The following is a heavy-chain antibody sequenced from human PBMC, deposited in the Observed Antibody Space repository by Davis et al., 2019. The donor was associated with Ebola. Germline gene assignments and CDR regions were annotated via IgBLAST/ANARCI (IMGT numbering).Heavy chain of an antibody. V-gene: IGHV3-9*01. J-gene: IGHJ5*02. CDR2: ISWNSGSI. CDR3: AKPSRITMIVGGWFDP. CDR1: GFTFDDYA. Sequence: GGSLRLSCAASGFTFDDYAMHWVRQAPGKGLEWVSGISWNSGSIGYADSVKGRFTISRDNSKNTLYLQMNSLRAEDTAVYYCAKPSRITMIVGGWFDPWGPGTLVTVSS. D-gene: IGHD3-22*01.